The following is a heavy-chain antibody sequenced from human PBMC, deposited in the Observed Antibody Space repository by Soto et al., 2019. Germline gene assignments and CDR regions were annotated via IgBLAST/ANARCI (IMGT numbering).Heavy chain of an antibody. D-gene: IGHD6-19*01. Sequence: SETLSLTCTVSGGSISSYYWSWIRQPPGKGLEWIGYIYYSGSTNYNPSLKSRVTISVDTSKNQFSLKLSSVTAADTAVYYCARDFGSSGWSHDAFDIWGQGTIVTVSS. J-gene: IGHJ3*02. CDR1: GGSISSYY. V-gene: IGHV4-59*01. CDR2: IYYSGST. CDR3: ARDFGSSGWSHDAFDI.